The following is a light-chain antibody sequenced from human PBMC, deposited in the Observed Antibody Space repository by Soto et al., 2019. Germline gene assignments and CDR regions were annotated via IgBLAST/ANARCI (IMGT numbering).Light chain of an antibody. V-gene: IGLV2-14*01. CDR3: SSYTSSSTSYV. J-gene: IGLJ1*01. CDR1: SSDVGGYNY. CDR2: DVS. Sequence: QSALTQPASVSGSPGQSITISCTGTSSDVGGYNYVSWYQQHPGKAPKLMIYDVSNRPSGVSNRFSGSKSGNTASLTISGLQAEDEADYYCSSYTSSSTSYVFGTGTKVTVL.